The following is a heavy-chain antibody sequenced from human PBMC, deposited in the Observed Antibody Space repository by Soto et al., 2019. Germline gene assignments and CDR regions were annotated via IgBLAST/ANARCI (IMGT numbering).Heavy chain of an antibody. D-gene: IGHD1-26*01. J-gene: IGHJ4*02. Sequence: EVQLVESGGGLVQPGGSLRLSCAASGFTFSSYWMHWVRQAPGKGLVWVSRINPDGSTTSFADAVKGRFTISRDNAKNTLYLQINSLRAEDTAVYYCARVASGSYSWMDDWGQGTLVTVSS. V-gene: IGHV3-74*01. CDR1: GFTFSSYW. CDR3: ARVASGSYSWMDD. CDR2: INPDGSTT.